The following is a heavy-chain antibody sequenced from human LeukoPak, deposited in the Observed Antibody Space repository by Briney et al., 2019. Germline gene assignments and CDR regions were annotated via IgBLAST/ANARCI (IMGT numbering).Heavy chain of an antibody. CDR2: INIGSIIV. CDR1: VFPLTSYS. V-gene: IGHV3-48*01. J-gene: IGHJ4*02. CDR3: STAKLDN. Sequence: GGSWRLSCGASVFPLTSYSINWVGQGPGKGVEWVSYINIGSIIVNRAEPAKGRFTISRDNAQNSLYLQMNSLRAEDPACFYCSTAKLDNWGQGGLVTVSS.